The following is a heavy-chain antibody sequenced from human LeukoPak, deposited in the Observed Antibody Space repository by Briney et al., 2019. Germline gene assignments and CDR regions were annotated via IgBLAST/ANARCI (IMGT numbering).Heavy chain of an antibody. Sequence: GGSLRLSCAASGFTVSSNYMSWVRQAPGKGLEGVSVIYSGGSTYYADSVKGRFTISRDNSKNTLYLQMNSLRAEDTAVYYCARAQRLGYFDYWGQGTLVTVSS. D-gene: IGHD6-25*01. V-gene: IGHV3-66*01. CDR2: IYSGGST. CDR3: ARAQRLGYFDY. CDR1: GFTVSSNY. J-gene: IGHJ4*02.